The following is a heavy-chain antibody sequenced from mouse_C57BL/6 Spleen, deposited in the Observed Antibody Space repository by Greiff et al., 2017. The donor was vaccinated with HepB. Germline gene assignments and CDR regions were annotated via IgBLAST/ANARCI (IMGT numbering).Heavy chain of an antibody. CDR3: AREDYGSSYYFDY. J-gene: IGHJ2*01. V-gene: IGHV1-64*01. CDR2: IHPNSGST. D-gene: IGHD1-1*01. CDR1: GYTFTSYW. Sequence: VQLQQPGAELVKPGASVKLSCKASGYTFTSYWMHWVKQRPGQGLEWIGMIHPNSGSTNYNEKFKSKATLTVDKSSSTAYMPLSSLTSEDSAVYYCAREDYGSSYYFDYWGQGTTLTVSS.